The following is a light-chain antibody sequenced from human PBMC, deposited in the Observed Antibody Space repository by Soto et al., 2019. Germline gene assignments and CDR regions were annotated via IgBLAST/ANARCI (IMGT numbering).Light chain of an antibody. Sequence: QSVLTQPPSASGTPGPRVMMSCSGSTSNIRRHTVNWYQQLPGAAPKLLIYSNVQRPSGVPDRFSGSKSGTSASLAISGLQSEDEGDYYCAAWDDNLNGVVFGGGTKVTVL. CDR2: SNV. V-gene: IGLV1-44*01. CDR1: TSNIRRHT. J-gene: IGLJ2*01. CDR3: AAWDDNLNGVV.